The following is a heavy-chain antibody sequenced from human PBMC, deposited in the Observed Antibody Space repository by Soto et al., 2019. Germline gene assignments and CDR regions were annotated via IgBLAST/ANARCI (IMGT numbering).Heavy chain of an antibody. CDR2: IYYSGST. J-gene: IGHJ6*02. V-gene: IGHV4-59*08. CDR1: GGSISSYY. Sequence: SETLSLTCTVSGGSISSYYWSWIRQPPGKGLEWIGYIYYSGSTNYNPSLKSRVTISVDTSKNQFSLKLSSVTAADTAVYYCARHDEDYYGMDVWGQGTTVTVSS. CDR3: ARHDEDYYGMDV.